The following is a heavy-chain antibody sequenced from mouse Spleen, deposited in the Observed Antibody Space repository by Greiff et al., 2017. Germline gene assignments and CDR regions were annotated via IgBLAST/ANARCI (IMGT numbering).Heavy chain of an antibody. V-gene: IGHV1-52*01. Sequence: VQLQQPGAELVRPGSSVKLSCKASGYTFTSYWMHWVKQRPIQGLEWIGNIDPSDSETHYNQKFKDKATLTVDKSSSTAYMQLSSLTSEDSAVYYCARSSLLRRYFDVWGAGTTVTVSS. CDR2: IDPSDSET. D-gene: IGHD1-2*01. CDR3: ARSSLLRRYFDV. J-gene: IGHJ1*01. CDR1: GYTFTSYW.